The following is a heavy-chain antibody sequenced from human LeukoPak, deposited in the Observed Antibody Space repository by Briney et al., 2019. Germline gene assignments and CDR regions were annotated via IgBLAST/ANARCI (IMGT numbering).Heavy chain of an antibody. CDR3: ARDRRFSSTWYFWN. CDR1: GFTVSRNY. CDR2: IHSGGNT. D-gene: IGHD6-13*01. J-gene: IGHJ4*02. V-gene: IGHV3-53*01. Sequence: GGSLRFSCVASGFTVSRNYMNWVRQAPGKGLEWVSSIHSGGNTYYADSVKGRFTISRDNSNNTLYLQMNNLRAEDSAVYFCARDRRFSSTWYFWNWGQGTLVAVSS.